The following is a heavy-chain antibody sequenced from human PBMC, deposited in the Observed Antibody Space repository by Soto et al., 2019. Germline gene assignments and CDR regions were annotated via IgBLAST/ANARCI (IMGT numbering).Heavy chain of an antibody. CDR3: AKDSGCVNNACAYDP. V-gene: IGHV3-21*01. CDR2: ISRGSDYI. CDR1: GFSFSDYT. D-gene: IGHD1-20*01. J-gene: IGHJ5*02. Sequence: EAHLVESGGGLVKPGGSLRLTCAGSGFSFSDYTMKWVRQAPGKGLEWVSSISRGSDYIFYADTVKGRFTISRDNARNSLYLQMSSLRAEDTAVYYCAKDSGCVNNACAYDPWGQGTLVSVSS.